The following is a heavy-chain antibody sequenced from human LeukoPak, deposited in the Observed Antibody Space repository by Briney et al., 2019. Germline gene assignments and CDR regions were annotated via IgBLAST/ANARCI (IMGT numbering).Heavy chain of an antibody. D-gene: IGHD3-10*01. CDR2: MNPNSGNT. CDR1: GYTFTSYD. Sequence: ASVKASCKASGYTFTSYDINWVRQATGQGLEWMGWMNPNSGNTGYAQKFQGRVTMTRNTSISTAYMELSSLRSEDTAVYYCARVLYGGRKTMVRGVSLLGYWGQGTLVTVSS. J-gene: IGHJ4*02. V-gene: IGHV1-8*01. CDR3: ARVLYGGRKTMVRGVSLLGY.